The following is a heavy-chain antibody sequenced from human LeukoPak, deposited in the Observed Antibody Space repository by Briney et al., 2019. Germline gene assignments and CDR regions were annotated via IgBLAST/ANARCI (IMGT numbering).Heavy chain of an antibody. Sequence: NPNSGDTNNAQKFQGRVTMTRDTSISTAYMDLSRLTSDDTAVYYCARDYCSSTSCLFDYWGQGTLVTVSS. CDR2: NPNSGDT. D-gene: IGHD2-2*01. V-gene: IGHV1-2*02. CDR3: ARDYCSSTSCLFDY. J-gene: IGHJ4*02.